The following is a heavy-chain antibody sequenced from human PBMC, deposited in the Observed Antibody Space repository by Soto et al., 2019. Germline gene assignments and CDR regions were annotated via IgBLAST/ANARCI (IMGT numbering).Heavy chain of an antibody. Sequence: QLQLQESGPGLVKPSETLSLTCTVSGGSISSIIYYWGWIRQPPGKGLEWIGSMYYSGSTYYNQSLKSRVTISVDTSKNQFSLTLSSVTAADTAVYYCARLFDCWGQGTLVTVSS. CDR1: GGSISSIIYY. J-gene: IGHJ4*02. CDR3: ARLFDC. V-gene: IGHV4-39*01. CDR2: MYYSGST.